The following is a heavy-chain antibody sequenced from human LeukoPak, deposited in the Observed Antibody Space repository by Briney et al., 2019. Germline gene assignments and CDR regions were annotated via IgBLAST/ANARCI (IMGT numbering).Heavy chain of an antibody. CDR1: GGSFSGYY. CDR2: INHRGST. Sequence: SETLSLTCAVYGGSFSGYYWSWIRQPPGKELEWIGEINHRGSTNYNPSLKSRVTISVDTSKNQFSLKLSSVTAADTAVYYCARGDPLDYWGQGTLVTVSS. J-gene: IGHJ4*02. CDR3: ARGDPLDY. V-gene: IGHV4-34*01.